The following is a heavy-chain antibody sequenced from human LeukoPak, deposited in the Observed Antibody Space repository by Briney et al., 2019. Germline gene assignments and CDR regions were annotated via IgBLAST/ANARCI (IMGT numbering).Heavy chain of an antibody. D-gene: IGHD3-22*01. J-gene: IGHJ4*02. V-gene: IGHV4-39*01. CDR1: GGSISSSSYY. Sequence: SETLSLTCTVSGGSISSSSYYWGWLRQPPGTGMEWIGSIYYSGSTYYNPSLKSRVTISVDTSKNQFSLKLSSVTAADTAVYYCARQFHYYDSSGYYRYFDYWGQGTLVTVSS. CDR3: ARQFHYYDSSGYYRYFDY. CDR2: IYYSGST.